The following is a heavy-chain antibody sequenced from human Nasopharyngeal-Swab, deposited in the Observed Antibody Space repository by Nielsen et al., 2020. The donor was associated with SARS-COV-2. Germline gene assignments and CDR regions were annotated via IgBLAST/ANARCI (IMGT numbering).Heavy chain of an antibody. Sequence: ESLTISCASSGFTFSSYSMYLFPHAPVTGLEWVSSISSISNYIYYADSVKGRFTISRDNAKNSLYLQMNSLRAEDTAVYYCARARFGWVVVVAATPPDYWGQGTLVTVSS. D-gene: IGHD2-15*01. CDR2: ISSISNYI. CDR1: GFTFSSYS. J-gene: IGHJ4*02. V-gene: IGHV3-21*01. CDR3: ARARFGWVVVVAATPPDY.